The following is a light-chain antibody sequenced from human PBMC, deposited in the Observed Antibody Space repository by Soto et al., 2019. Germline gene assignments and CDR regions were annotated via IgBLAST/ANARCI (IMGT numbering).Light chain of an antibody. Sequence: QSALTQPASVSGSPGQSITISCTGTSSDVGSYNLVSWYQRHPGKAPKLMIYEGSKRPSGVSNRFSGSKSGNTASLTISGLQAEDEADYYCCSYAGSSTFVYVVFGGGTKLTVL. J-gene: IGLJ2*01. CDR3: CSYAGSSTFVYVV. CDR1: SSDVGSYNL. CDR2: EGS. V-gene: IGLV2-23*03.